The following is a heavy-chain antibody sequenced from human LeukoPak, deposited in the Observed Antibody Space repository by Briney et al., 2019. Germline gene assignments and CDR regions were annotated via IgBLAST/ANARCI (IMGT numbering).Heavy chain of an antibody. Sequence: GASVKVSCKASGYTFTGYYMHWVRQAPGQGLEWMGWINPNSGGTNYAQKSQGRVTMTRDTSISTAYMELSRLRSDDTAVYYCARRRVYSSGWYWFDPWGQGTLVTVSS. CDR3: ARRRVYSSGWYWFDP. CDR2: INPNSGGT. D-gene: IGHD6-19*01. J-gene: IGHJ5*02. CDR1: GYTFTGYY. V-gene: IGHV1-2*02.